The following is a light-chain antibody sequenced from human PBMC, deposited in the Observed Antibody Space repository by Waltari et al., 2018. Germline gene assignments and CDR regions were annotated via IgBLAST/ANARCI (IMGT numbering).Light chain of an antibody. CDR2: EDN. V-gene: IGLV6-57*03. CDR3: QSYDSSNPVV. CDR1: SGSIASNT. Sequence: NFMLTQPHSVSESPGKTVTISCTRSSGSIASNTVQGYQQRPGSAPTTVIYEDNQRPSGVPDRFSGSIDSSSNSASLTISGLKTEDEADYYCQSYDSSNPVVFGGGTKLTVL. J-gene: IGLJ2*01.